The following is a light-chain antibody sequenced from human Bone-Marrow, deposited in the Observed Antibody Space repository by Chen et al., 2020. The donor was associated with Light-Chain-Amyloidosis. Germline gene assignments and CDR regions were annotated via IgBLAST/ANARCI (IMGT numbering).Light chain of an antibody. CDR3: QSADSSGTYEVI. Sequence: YERPQPPSVAVSPRQTARITCSGDDLPTKYAYWYQQKPGQAPVLVIHRDTERPSGISERFSGSSSGTTATLTISGVQAEDEADYHCQSADSSGTYEVIFGGGTKLTVL. CDR2: RDT. CDR1: DLPTKY. V-gene: IGLV3-25*03. J-gene: IGLJ2*01.